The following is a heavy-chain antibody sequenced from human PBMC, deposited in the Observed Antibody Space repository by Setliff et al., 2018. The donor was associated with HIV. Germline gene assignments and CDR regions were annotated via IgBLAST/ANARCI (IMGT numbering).Heavy chain of an antibody. Sequence: ESGPTLVNPTQPLTLTCTFSGFSLSSSGVGVGWIRQPPGKALECLAIIYWNDDKRYSPSLRSRLTITKDTSKNQVVLIMTNMDPVDTATYYCAHQRFEWEPLGYWGQGTLVTVSS. CDR2: IYWNDDK. CDR1: GFSLSSSGVG. D-gene: IGHD1-26*01. J-gene: IGHJ4*02. V-gene: IGHV2-5*01. CDR3: AHQRFEWEPLGY.